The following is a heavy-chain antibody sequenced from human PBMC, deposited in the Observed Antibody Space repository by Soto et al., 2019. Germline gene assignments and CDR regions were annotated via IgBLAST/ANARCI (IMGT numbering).Heavy chain of an antibody. J-gene: IGHJ4*02. CDR1: GGSISSSSYC. V-gene: IGHV4-39*01. Sequence: SETLSLTCTVSGGSISSSSYCWFCMRQPPGKGLEWIGSIYYSGSTYYNPSLKSRVTISVDTSKNQFSLKLSSVTAADTAVYYCARHTTYYYDSSGYYPFDYWGQGTLVTVSS. CDR3: ARHTTYYYDSSGYYPFDY. D-gene: IGHD3-22*01. CDR2: IYYSGST.